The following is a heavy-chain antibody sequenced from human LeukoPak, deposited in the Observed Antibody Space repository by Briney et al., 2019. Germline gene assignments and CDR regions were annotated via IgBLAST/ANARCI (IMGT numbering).Heavy chain of an antibody. Sequence: GGSLRLSCGASGFTFSSYWMCWVRQPPEKGLEWVSNIGTSSTTIYYADSVRGRFTISRDNAKNSLYLQMNSLRADDTAVYYCARFAAGGSYYYYMDVWGKGTTVTVSS. J-gene: IGHJ6*03. CDR1: GFTFSSYW. V-gene: IGHV3-48*01. D-gene: IGHD6-25*01. CDR2: IGTSSTTI. CDR3: ARFAAGGSYYYYMDV.